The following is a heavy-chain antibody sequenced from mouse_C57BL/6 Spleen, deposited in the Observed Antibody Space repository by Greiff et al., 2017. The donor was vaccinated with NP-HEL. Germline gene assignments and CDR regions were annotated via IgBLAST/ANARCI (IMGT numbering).Heavy chain of an antibody. Sequence: VQLQQSGAELVRPGASVKLSCTASGFNITDYYMHWVKQRPEQGLEWIGRIDPEDGDTEYAPKFQGKATMTADTSSNTAYLQLSSLTSEDTAVYYCTKVYYGNYFDYWGQGTTLTVSS. CDR3: TKVYYGNYFDY. J-gene: IGHJ2*01. CDR2: IDPEDGDT. CDR1: GFNITDYY. D-gene: IGHD2-1*01. V-gene: IGHV14-1*01.